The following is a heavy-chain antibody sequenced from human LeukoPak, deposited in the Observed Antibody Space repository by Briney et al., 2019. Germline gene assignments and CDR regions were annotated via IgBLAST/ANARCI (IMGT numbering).Heavy chain of an antibody. CDR2: IYYSGST. CDR3: ARDLSGNYDSSGYQFYYYHGMDV. V-gene: IGHV4-61*08. Sequence: SETLSLTCSASGGSISRSDYYWSWIRQPPGKGLEWIGYIYYSGSTDYNPSLKSRVTISVDTSKNEFSLKLSSVTAADTAVYYCARDLSGNYDSSGYQFYYYHGMDVWGQGTTVTVSS. D-gene: IGHD3-22*01. J-gene: IGHJ6*02. CDR1: GGSISRSDYY.